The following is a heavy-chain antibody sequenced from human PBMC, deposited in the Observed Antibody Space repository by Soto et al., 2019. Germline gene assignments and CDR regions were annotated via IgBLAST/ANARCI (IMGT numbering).Heavy chain of an antibody. J-gene: IGHJ1*01. CDR2: IYSGGST. D-gene: IGHD3-22*01. CDR1: GFTVSSNY. V-gene: IGHV3-53*01. CDR3: ARDRVESGYPEYFQH. Sequence: EVQLVESGGGLIQPGGSLRLSCAASGFTVSSNYMSWVRQAPGKGLEWVSVIYSGGSTYYADSVKGRFTISRDNSKNTLYLQMNSLRADDTAVYYCARDRVESGYPEYFQHWGQGTQVTVSS.